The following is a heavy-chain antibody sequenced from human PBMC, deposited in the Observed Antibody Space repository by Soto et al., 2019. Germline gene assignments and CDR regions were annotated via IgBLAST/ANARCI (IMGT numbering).Heavy chain of an antibody. D-gene: IGHD2-2*03. V-gene: IGHV3-23*01. CDR2: ISDSGST. Sequence: PGGSLRLSCEASGFTFSTSAMSWVRQAPGKGLEWVSTISDSGSTYYANYVKGRFTISRDNSKNKLYLQMKSLRADVTAVFYFAKVWFEDGYCSRTSCLYYFHHWGQGTLVTVSS. CDR1: GFTFSTSA. J-gene: IGHJ4*02. CDR3: AKVWFEDGYCSRTSCLYYFHH.